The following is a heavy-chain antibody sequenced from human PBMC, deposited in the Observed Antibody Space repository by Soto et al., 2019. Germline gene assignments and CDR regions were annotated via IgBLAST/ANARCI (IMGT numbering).Heavy chain of an antibody. CDR1: RFTFSSYA. Sequence: EVQLLESGGGLVQPGGSLRLSCAASRFTFSSYAMSWVRQAPGKGLEWLSGTRDSGATTYYADSVKGRFTVSRDNSKNTLYLQMNSLRAEDTAVYYCAKARCGGNCFYAVDVWGQGTTVTXSS. J-gene: IGHJ6*02. CDR3: AKARCGGNCFYAVDV. D-gene: IGHD2-15*01. V-gene: IGHV3-23*01. CDR2: TRDSGATT.